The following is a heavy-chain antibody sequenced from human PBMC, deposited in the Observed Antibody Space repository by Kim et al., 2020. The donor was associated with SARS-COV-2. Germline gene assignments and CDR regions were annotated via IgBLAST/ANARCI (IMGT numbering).Heavy chain of an antibody. CDR1: GFTFSDYY. D-gene: IGHD6-6*01. CDR2: ISGGADHI. J-gene: IGHJ5*02. V-gene: IGHV3-11*01. Sequence: GGSLRLSCAASGFTFSDYYMSWIRQAPGKGLEWISYISGGADHIYYGYSVNGGITIFRDNAKQSLYLLINIPGAEDTAFYYCARGWQSAARGNWFYP. CDR3: ARGWQSAARGNWFYP.